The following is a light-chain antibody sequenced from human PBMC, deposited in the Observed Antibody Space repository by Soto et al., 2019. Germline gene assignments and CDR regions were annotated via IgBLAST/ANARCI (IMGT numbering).Light chain of an antibody. J-gene: IGKJ1*01. CDR2: AAS. CDR1: QGISSY. CDR3: QQSYSTPET. V-gene: IGKV1-39*01. Sequence: IQMTQSPSSLSASVGDRVTITCRASQGISSYLNWYQQKPGKAPKLLIYAASSLQSGVPSRFSGSGYGTDFTLTISSLQPEDFATYYCQQSYSTPETCGQGTKVDIK.